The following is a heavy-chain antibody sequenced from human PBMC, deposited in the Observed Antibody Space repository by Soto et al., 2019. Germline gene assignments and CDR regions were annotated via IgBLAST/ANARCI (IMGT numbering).Heavy chain of an antibody. CDR1: GYTFTSYA. D-gene: IGHD2-15*01. Sequence: QVQLVQSGAEVKKPGASVKVSCKASGYTFTSYAMHWVRQAPGQRLEWMGWINAGNGNTKYSQKFQGRVTITRDTSASTAYMELSSLRSEDTAVYYCAGMVAKMGGMDVWGQGTTVTVSS. CDR2: INAGNGNT. CDR3: AGMVAKMGGMDV. J-gene: IGHJ6*02. V-gene: IGHV1-3*01.